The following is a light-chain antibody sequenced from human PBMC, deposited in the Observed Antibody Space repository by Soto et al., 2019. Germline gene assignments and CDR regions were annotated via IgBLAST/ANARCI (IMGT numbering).Light chain of an antibody. Sequence: DIQMTQSPSSLSTSVGDRVTITCRASQRINIYLNWYRQKPGKAPELLIYSASNLQSGIPSRFSGSGSGTDFTLTINNLQPEDFATYYCQQSCSTPTFGQGTRLDLK. CDR2: SAS. CDR3: QQSCSTPT. V-gene: IGKV1-39*01. J-gene: IGKJ5*01. CDR1: QRINIY.